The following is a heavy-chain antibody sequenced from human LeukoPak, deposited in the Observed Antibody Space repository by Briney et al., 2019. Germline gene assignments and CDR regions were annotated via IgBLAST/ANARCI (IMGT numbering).Heavy chain of an antibody. V-gene: IGHV3-23*01. CDR3: AKAPDSSGYYSSDY. D-gene: IGHD3-22*01. Sequence: GGSLRLSCAASGFTFSSHAMSWVRQAPGKGLEWVSAISGSGGSTYYADSVRGRFTISRDNSKNTLYLQMNSLRAEDTAVYYCAKAPDSSGYYSSDYWGQGTLVTVSS. CDR2: ISGSGGST. J-gene: IGHJ4*02. CDR1: GFTFSSHA.